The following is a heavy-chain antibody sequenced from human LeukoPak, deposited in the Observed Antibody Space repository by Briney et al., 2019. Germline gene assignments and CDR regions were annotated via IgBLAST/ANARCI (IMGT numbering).Heavy chain of an antibody. V-gene: IGHV3-33*08. CDR2: IWYDGSNK. Sequence: PGGSLRLSCAASGFTVSSNYMSWVRQAPGKGLEWVAVIWYDGSNKYYADSVKGRFTISRDNSKNTLYVQMNSLRAEDTAVYYCVRGTNYYDSSGYNYYFDYWGQGTLVTVSS. D-gene: IGHD3-22*01. CDR1: GFTVSSNY. CDR3: VRGTNYYDSSGYNYYFDY. J-gene: IGHJ4*02.